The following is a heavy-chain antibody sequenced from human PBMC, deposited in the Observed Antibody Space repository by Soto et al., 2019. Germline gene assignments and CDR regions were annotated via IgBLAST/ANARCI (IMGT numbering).Heavy chain of an antibody. J-gene: IGHJ4*02. CDR2: ITGSGYNT. V-gene: IGHV3-23*01. Sequence: EVQLLESGGGLVQPGGSLRLSCAASGFTFSNYAMNWVRQAPGKGLEWVSGITGSGYNTYYGDSVKGRFTSSRDNSKSTLYLQMDSLRAEDTAVYYCARVAVVTAAGTSDYWGQGTLVTVSS. CDR3: ARVAVVTAAGTSDY. CDR1: GFTFSNYA. D-gene: IGHD6-13*01.